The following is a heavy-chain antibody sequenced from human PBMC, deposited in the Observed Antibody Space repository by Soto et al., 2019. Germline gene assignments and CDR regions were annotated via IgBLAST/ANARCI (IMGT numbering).Heavy chain of an antibody. D-gene: IGHD6-13*01. J-gene: IGHJ4*02. CDR2: ISYDGSNK. CDR3: ARDRGSSWYRDFDY. CDR1: GFTFSSYA. Sequence: GGSLRLSCAASGFTFSSYAMHWVRQAPGKGLEWVAVISYDGSNKYYADSVKGRFTISRDNSKNTLYLQMNSLRAEDTAVYYCARDRGSSWYRDFDYWGQGTLVTVSS. V-gene: IGHV3-30-3*01.